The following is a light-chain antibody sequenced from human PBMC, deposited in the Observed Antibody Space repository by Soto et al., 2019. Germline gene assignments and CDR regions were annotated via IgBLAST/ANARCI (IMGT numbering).Light chain of an antibody. CDR1: QSISSD. CDR2: AAS. V-gene: IGKV3-15*01. Sequence: EIVMTQSPDTLSVSPGERATLSCRASQSISSDLAWYQQKPGQAPRLLIYAASARATGIPARFSGSGAGKQFTLTISSLQSEDVAVYYCQQYNNWPLYTCGRGTKLESK. J-gene: IGKJ2*01. CDR3: QQYNNWPLYT.